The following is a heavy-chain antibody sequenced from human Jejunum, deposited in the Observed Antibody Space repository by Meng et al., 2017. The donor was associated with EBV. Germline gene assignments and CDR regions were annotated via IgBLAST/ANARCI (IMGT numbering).Heavy chain of an antibody. J-gene: IGHJ4*02. D-gene: IGHD1-1*01. V-gene: IGHV4-28*01. CDR3: AKRMPGTGFDY. CDR1: GYAMSNSNW. CDR2: IYYTGTT. Sequence: QGQLKDSGPGLLKPSDTLCLTCAVSGYAMSNSNWWGWIRQPPGKGLEWIGYIYYTGTTYYNPSLKSRVTMSIDTSKNHFSLKLTSVTTMDTAVYYCAKRMPGTGFDYWGQGTLVTVSS.